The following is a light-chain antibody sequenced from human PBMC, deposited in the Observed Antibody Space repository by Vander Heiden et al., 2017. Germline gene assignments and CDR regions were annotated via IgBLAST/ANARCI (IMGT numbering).Light chain of an antibody. V-gene: IGKV3-15*01. CDR2: DVF. CDR3: QQDHHWPRT. Sequence: EIVMTQSPATLAVSTGERVTLSCSASQSVSSKLAWYQQKPGQAPRLLIYDVFGRATGIPARFSGSGSETEFTLTISSLQSEDFAVYYCQQDHHWPRTFGQGTKVEIK. CDR1: QSVSSK. J-gene: IGKJ1*01.